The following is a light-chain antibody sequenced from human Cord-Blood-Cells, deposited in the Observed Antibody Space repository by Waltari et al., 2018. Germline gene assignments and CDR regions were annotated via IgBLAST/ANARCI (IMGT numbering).Light chain of an antibody. V-gene: IGKV2-29*02. J-gene: IGKJ2*01. CDR1: QSLLHSDGKTY. CDR2: EVS. Sequence: DIVMTQTPLSLSVTPGQPASISCKSSQSLLHSDGKTYLYWYLQKPGQSPQLLIYEVSSRFSGVPDRFSGSGSGTEFTLTISSLQSEDFAVYYCQQYNNWPPMYTFGQGTKLEIK. CDR3: QQYNNWPPMYT.